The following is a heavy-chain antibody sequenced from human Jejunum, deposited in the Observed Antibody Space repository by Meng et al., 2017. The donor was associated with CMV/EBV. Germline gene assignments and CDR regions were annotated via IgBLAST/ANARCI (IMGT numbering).Heavy chain of an antibody. Sequence: GLTCSSAGMGWVREAAGKGLEWVSAINGTAGSTLYADSVKGRFTISRDNSKNTLYLQMNSLRAEDTAVYYCAKDRSFTVRGYFDYWGQGTLVTVSS. CDR3: AKDRSFTVRGYFDY. CDR1: GLTCSSAG. V-gene: IGHV3-23*01. CDR2: INGTAGST. J-gene: IGHJ4*02. D-gene: IGHD4-11*01.